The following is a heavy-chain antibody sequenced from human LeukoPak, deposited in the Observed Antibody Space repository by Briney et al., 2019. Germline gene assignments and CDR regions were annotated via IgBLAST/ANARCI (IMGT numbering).Heavy chain of an antibody. J-gene: IGHJ4*02. CDR3: ARAGYSSGWYGGYYSDY. V-gene: IGHV4-61*02. D-gene: IGHD6-19*01. CDR1: GGSISSGSYY. CDR2: IYTSGST. Sequence: SETLSLTCTVSGGSISSGSYYWSWIRQPAGKGLEWIGRIYTSGSTNYNPSLKSRVTISVDTSKNQFSLKLSSVTAADTAVYYCARAGYSSGWYGGYYSDYWGQGTLVTVSS.